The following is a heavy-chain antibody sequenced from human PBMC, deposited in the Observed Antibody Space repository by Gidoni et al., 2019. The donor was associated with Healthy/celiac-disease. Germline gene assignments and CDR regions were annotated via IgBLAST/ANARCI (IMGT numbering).Heavy chain of an antibody. Sequence: QVQLVQSGAEVKKPGSSVKVSCKASGGTFSSYTISWVRQAPGQGLEWMGRIIPILGIANYAQKFQGRVTITADKSTSTAYMELSSLRSEDTAVYYCARALIVGATIFDYWGQGTLVTVSS. D-gene: IGHD1-26*01. J-gene: IGHJ4*02. CDR1: GGTFSSYT. CDR3: ARALIVGATIFDY. V-gene: IGHV1-69*02. CDR2: IIPILGIA.